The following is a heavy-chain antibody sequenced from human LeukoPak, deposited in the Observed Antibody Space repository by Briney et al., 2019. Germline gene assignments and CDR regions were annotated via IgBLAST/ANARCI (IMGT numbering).Heavy chain of an antibody. D-gene: IGHD5-12*01. CDR2: IYTSGST. CDR3: ARTRGYDDSSYYYYMDV. CDR1: GGSISSYY. V-gene: IGHV4-4*09. Sequence: SETLSLTCTVSGGSISSYYWSWIRQPPGKGLEWIGYIYTSGSTNYNPSLKSRVTISVDTSKNQFSLKLSSVTAADTAVYYCARTRGYDDSSYYYYMDVWGKGTTVTVSS. J-gene: IGHJ6*03.